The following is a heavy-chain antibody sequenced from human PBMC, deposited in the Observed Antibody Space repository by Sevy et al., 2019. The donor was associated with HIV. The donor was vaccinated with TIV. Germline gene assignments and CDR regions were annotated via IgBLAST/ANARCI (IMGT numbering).Heavy chain of an antibody. Sequence: SETLSLTCTVSGGSISAYHWSWIRQPPGKGLEWIGYIHYTGSTKYNPSLESRVTISVDTSKNQFSLKLSSVTAADTAVYYWASAPPVRSGDDSLNWFAPWGQGTLVTVSS. J-gene: IGHJ5*02. V-gene: IGHV4-59*01. CDR1: GGSISAYH. CDR2: IHYTGST. CDR3: ASAPPVRSGDDSLNWFAP. D-gene: IGHD5-12*01.